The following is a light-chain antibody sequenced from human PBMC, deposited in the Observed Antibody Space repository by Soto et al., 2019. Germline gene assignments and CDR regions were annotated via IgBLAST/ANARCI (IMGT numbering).Light chain of an antibody. CDR3: AVWDDSVFGKI. V-gene: IGLV1-47*02. J-gene: IGLJ2*01. CDR2: ADS. Sequence: VLTQPPSASGTPGQRVTILCSGSKSNIGSNEVYWYQQLPGTAPKFLIYADSLRPSGVPDRFSASKSGTSASLTISGLRSEDEAEYYCAVWDDSVFGKIFGGGTKLTVL. CDR1: KSNIGSNE.